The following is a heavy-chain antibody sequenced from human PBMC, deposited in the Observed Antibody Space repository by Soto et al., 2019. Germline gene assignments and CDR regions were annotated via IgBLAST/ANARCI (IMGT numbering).Heavy chain of an antibody. Sequence: QVQLVQSGAEVKKPGSSVKVSCKASGGTFSSYAISWVRQAPGQGLEWMGGIIPIFGTANYAQKFQGRVTITADKSTSTAYMELSSLRSEDTAVYYCARATLEYSSSAEYYYYYGMDVWGQGTTVNVSS. CDR2: IIPIFGTA. V-gene: IGHV1-69*06. CDR3: ARATLEYSSSAEYYYYYGMDV. D-gene: IGHD6-6*01. J-gene: IGHJ6*02. CDR1: GGTFSSYA.